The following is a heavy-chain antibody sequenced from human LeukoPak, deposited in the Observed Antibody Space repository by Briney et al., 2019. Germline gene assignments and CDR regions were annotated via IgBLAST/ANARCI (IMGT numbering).Heavy chain of an antibody. V-gene: IGHV4-59*01. D-gene: IGHD3-10*01. J-gene: IGHJ6*02. Sequence: PSETLSLTCTVSGGSIISYYRSGIRQPPGKGLEWIGDIYYSGSTNYNPSLKSRVSILVDTYRKQFSLKLSSVTAADTAVYYCARDHKVRGAYYYYYYGMDVWGQGTTVTVSS. CDR2: IYYSGST. CDR1: GGSIISYY. CDR3: ARDHKVRGAYYYYYYGMDV.